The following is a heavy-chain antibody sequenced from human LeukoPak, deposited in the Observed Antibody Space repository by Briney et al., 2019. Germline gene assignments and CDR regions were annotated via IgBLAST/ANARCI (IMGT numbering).Heavy chain of an antibody. CDR1: GFTFSSYA. CDR2: VSDSGNTT. CDR3: AKLQKTSCYSVGDY. V-gene: IGHV3-23*01. Sequence: GGSLRLSCAASGFTFSSYAMSWVRQAPGKGLGWVSAVSDSGNTTYYVGSVKGRFTISRDNSRNTLFLQMNSLRVEDTAVYYCAKLQKTSCYSVGDYWGQGTLVTVSS. J-gene: IGHJ4*02. D-gene: IGHD2-15*01.